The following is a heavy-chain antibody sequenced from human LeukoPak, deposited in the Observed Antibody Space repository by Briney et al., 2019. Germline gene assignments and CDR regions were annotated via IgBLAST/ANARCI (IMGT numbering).Heavy chain of an antibody. CDR2: LYYSGST. CDR1: GDSISSSSYF. J-gene: IGHJ4*02. Sequence: SETLSLTCTVSGDSISSSSYFWGWIRQPPGKGLEWIGSLYYSGSTYYSPSLKRRVTISVDTSKNQFSLKLSSVTTADTGVCYCGGGGGTMFGGWGQGTLVTVSS. D-gene: IGHD3-3*01. CDR3: GGGGGTMFGG. V-gene: IGHV4-39*07.